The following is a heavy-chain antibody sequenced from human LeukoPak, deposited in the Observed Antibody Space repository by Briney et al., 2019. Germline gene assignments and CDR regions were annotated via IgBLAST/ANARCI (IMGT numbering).Heavy chain of an antibody. CDR1: GFTFSSYW. CDR3: ARIAARRLDY. J-gene: IGHJ4*02. CDR2: INQDGSEK. V-gene: IGHV3-7*05. D-gene: IGHD6-6*01. Sequence: GGSLRLSCAASGFTFSSYWMTWARQAPGKGLEWVANINQDGSEKYYVDSVKGRFTISRDNAKNSLYLQVNSLRAEDTAVYYCARIAARRLDYWGQGTLVTVSS.